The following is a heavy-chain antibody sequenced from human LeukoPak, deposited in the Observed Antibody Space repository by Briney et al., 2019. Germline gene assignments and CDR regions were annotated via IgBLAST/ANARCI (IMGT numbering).Heavy chain of an antibody. D-gene: IGHD6-19*01. CDR2: INHSGST. Sequence: PSETLSLICAVYGGSFSGYYWSWIRQPPGKGLEWIGEINHSGSTNYNPSLKSRVTISVDTSKNQFSLKLSSVTAADTAVYYCATLAVAATHWGQGTLVTVSS. J-gene: IGHJ4*02. V-gene: IGHV4-34*01. CDR3: ATLAVAATH. CDR1: GGSFSGYY.